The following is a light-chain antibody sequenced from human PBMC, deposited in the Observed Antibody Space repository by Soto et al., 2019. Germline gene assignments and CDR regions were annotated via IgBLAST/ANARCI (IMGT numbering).Light chain of an antibody. CDR1: QSISSS. Sequence: EIVLTQSPATLSLSPGERATLSCRASQSISSSLAWYQQKPGQAPRLLIYDSSNRATGIPARFSGSGSGTDFTLTISSLQPEDVATYFCQKFNTAPLTFGQGTRLEIK. J-gene: IGKJ5*01. V-gene: IGKV3-11*01. CDR3: QKFNTAPLT. CDR2: DSS.